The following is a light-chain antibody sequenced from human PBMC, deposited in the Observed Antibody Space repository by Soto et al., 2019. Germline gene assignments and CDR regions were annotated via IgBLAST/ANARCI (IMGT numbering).Light chain of an antibody. J-gene: IGKJ5*01. CDR2: GAS. CDR3: QHRMNWPLT. Sequence: EIVLTQSPGTLSLSPGARAPLSCRASQSVSSSYLAWYQQKPGQAPRLLIFGASNRATGIPARFSGSGSGTDFTLTISSLEPEDFAVYYCQHRMNWPLTLGQGTRLEIK. V-gene: IGKV3D-20*02. CDR1: QSVSSSY.